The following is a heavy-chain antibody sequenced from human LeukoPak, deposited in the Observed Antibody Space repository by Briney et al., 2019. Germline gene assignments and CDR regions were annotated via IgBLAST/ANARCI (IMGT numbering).Heavy chain of an antibody. Sequence: GGSLRLSCEVSGIIFSGYGIHWVRQAPGKGLEWVANIKQDGSAKYYVDSVKGRFTISRDNAKNSLYLQMNSLRVEDTALYYCARGYADYANWFDRWGQGTLVTVSS. CDR1: GIIFSGYG. V-gene: IGHV3-7*01. J-gene: IGHJ5*02. CDR2: IKQDGSAK. CDR3: ARGYADYANWFDR. D-gene: IGHD4-17*01.